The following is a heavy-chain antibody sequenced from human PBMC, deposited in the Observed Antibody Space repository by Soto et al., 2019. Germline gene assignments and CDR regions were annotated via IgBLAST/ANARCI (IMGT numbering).Heavy chain of an antibody. CDR2: IYYSGST. J-gene: IGHJ4*02. V-gene: IGHV4-59*01. D-gene: IGHD3-22*01. CDR3: ASLTGVSSGYFYYFDY. CDR1: GGSISSYY. Sequence: PSETLSLTCTVSGGSISSYYWSWIRQPPGKGLEWIGYIYYSGSTNYNPSLKSRVTISVDTSKHQFSLKLSSVTAADTAVYYCASLTGVSSGYFYYFDYWGQGTLVTVSS.